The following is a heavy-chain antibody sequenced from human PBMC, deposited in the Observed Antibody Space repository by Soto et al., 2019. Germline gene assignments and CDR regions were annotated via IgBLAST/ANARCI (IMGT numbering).Heavy chain of an antibody. D-gene: IGHD3-3*02. V-gene: IGHV3-30*18. CDR1: GFTFSSYG. CDR2: ISYDRGSK. CDR3: AKDWGEMATFLGQ. Sequence: QAQLVESGGDVVQPGRSLRLSCVASGFTFSSYGIHWVRQAPGKGLEWVAVISYDRGSKDYADSVKGRFTISRDNPKNTVYLQMNSLRPEDTAIYYCAKDWGEMATFLGQWGQGTLVTVSS. J-gene: IGHJ4*02.